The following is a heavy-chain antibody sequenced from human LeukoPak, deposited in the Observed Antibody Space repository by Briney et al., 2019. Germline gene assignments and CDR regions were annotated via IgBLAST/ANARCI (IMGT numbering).Heavy chain of an antibody. V-gene: IGHV4-59*08. CDR3: AGLVAGASDY. CDR1: GGSISSYY. J-gene: IGHJ4*02. D-gene: IGHD6-19*01. Sequence: SETLSLTCTVSGGSISSYYWSWIRQPPGKGLEWIGYIYYSGSTNYNPSLKSRVTISVDTSKNQFSLKLSSVTAADTAVYYCAGLVAGASDYWGQGTLVTVSS. CDR2: IYYSGST.